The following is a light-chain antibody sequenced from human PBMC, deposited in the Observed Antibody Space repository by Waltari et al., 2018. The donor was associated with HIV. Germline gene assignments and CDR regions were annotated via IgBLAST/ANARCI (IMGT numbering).Light chain of an antibody. J-gene: IGLJ1*01. Sequence: SYELTQPPSVSVSPGQTARITCFGDALPKQYVYWYQQKPGQAPVLLIYKDTERPSGIPGRFSGSSSGTTVTLTISVVQAEDEADYYCHSSDSSAAYVFGTGTKVTVL. V-gene: IGLV3-25*03. CDR2: KDT. CDR1: ALPKQY. CDR3: HSSDSSAAYV.